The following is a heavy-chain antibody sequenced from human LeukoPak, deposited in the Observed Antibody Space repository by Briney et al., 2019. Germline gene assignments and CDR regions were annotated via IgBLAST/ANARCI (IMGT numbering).Heavy chain of an antibody. CDR3: ARAAVTMVRGVPYYYYGMDV. Sequence: GGSLRLSCAASGFTFSSYSMNWVRQAPGKGLEWVSSISSSSSYIYYADSVKGRFTISRDNAKNSLYLQMNSLRAEDTAVYYCARAAVTMVRGVPYYYYGMDVWGQGTTVTVSS. V-gene: IGHV3-21*01. J-gene: IGHJ6*02. D-gene: IGHD3-10*01. CDR2: ISSSSSYI. CDR1: GFTFSSYS.